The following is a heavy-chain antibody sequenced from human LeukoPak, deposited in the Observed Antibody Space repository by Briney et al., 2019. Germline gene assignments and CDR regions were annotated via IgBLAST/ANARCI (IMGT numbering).Heavy chain of an antibody. CDR2: ISGSGGST. Sequence: GGSLRLSCVASGFTFSSYAMSWVRQAPGKGLEWVSAISGSGGSTYYADSVKGRFTISRDNSKNTVYVQMNSLRAEDTAVYYCAKDRSSSGWYNYLDYWGQGTLVTVSS. V-gene: IGHV3-23*01. D-gene: IGHD6-19*01. J-gene: IGHJ4*02. CDR3: AKDRSSSGWYNYLDY. CDR1: GFTFSSYA.